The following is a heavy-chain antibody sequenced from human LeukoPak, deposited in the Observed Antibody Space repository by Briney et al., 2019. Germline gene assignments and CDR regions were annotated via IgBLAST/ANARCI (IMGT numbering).Heavy chain of an antibody. CDR3: ARDLSRLPAGPDY. CDR1: GFTFSSYG. V-gene: IGHV3-33*01. D-gene: IGHD6-25*01. CDR2: IWYDGSNK. J-gene: IGHJ4*02. Sequence: PGGSLRLSCAASGFTFSSYGMHWVRQAPGKGLEWVAVIWYDGSNKYYADSVKGRFTISRDNSKNTLYLQMNSLRAEDTAVYYCARDLSRLPAGPDYWGRGTLVTVSS.